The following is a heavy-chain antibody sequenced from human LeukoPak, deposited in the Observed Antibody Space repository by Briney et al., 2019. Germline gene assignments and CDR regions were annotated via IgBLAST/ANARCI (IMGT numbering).Heavy chain of an antibody. V-gene: IGHV3-23*01. CDR2: ISGSGGST. CDR1: GFTFSDYG. D-gene: IGHD6-19*01. J-gene: IGHJ4*02. Sequence: GGSLRLSCAASGFTFSDYGMSWVRQAPGKGLEWVSVISGSGGSTYYADSVKGRFTISRDNSKNTLYLQMNSLRAEDTALYYCATSSGWYPKYFDYWGQGTLVTVSS. CDR3: ATSSGWYPKYFDY.